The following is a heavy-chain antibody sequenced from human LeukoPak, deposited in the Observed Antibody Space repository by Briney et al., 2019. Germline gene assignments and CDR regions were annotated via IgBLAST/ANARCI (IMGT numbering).Heavy chain of an antibody. D-gene: IGHD3-16*02. CDR2: IRYDGSNK. Sequence: GGSLRLSCAASGFTFSSYGMHWVRQAPGKGLEWVAFIRYDGSNKYYAGSVKGRFTISRDNSKNTLYLQMNSLRAEDTAVYYCAKYFPIYVWGSYRSGANNWFDPWGQGTLVTVSS. CDR3: AKYFPIYVWGSYRSGANNWFDP. V-gene: IGHV3-30*02. J-gene: IGHJ5*02. CDR1: GFTFSSYG.